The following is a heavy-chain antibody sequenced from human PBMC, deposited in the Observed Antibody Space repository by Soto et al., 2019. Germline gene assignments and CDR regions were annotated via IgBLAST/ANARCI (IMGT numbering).Heavy chain of an antibody. D-gene: IGHD1-26*01. CDR1: GLTFSTNW. Sequence: EVQLVESGGGLVQPGGSWRLSFEPPGLTFSTNWMNWFAKIQGKGLVWVSHIDSDGSIITYADSVKGRFTISRDNAKNTLYLQMNSLRAEDTAVYYCVRDDFGLGIDYWGLGTLVTVSS. J-gene: IGHJ4*02. CDR3: VRDDFGLGIDY. CDR2: IDSDGSII. V-gene: IGHV3-74*01.